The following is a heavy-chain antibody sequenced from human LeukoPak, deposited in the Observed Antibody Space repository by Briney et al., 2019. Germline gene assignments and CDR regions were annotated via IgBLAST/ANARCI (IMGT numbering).Heavy chain of an antibody. D-gene: IGHD6-13*01. CDR1: GYTFTGYY. V-gene: IGHV1-2*02. CDR3: ASSYAAAAGTWFEP. CDR2: INPNSGGT. Sequence: ASVKVSCKASGYTFTGYYMHWVRQAPGQGLEWMGWINPNSGGTNYAQKFQGRVTMTRDTSISTAYMELSRLRSDDTAVYYCASSYAAAAGTWFEPWGQGNLVTVSS. J-gene: IGHJ5*02.